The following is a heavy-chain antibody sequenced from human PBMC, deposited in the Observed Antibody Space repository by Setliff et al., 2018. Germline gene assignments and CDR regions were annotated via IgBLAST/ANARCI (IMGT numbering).Heavy chain of an antibody. CDR3: ARHRSGPLDY. CDR1: GYSISSGYI. Sequence: SETLSLTCTVSGYSISSGYIWGWIRQPPGKGLEWVGNIGHTGSINYNPSLKSRLTISVDTSKNQFSLKLSSVTAADTAVYYCARHRSGPLDYWGQGTLVTVSS. J-gene: IGHJ4*02. V-gene: IGHV4-38-2*02. CDR2: IGHTGSI. D-gene: IGHD6-19*01.